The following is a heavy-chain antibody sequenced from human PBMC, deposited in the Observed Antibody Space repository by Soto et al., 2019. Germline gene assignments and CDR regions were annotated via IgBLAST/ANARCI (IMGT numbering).Heavy chain of an antibody. Sequence: EVQLVESGGMLVQPGGSLRLSCAASGLPLSTSSMNWVRQAPGKGLECLSYIRRHTSVTSYADSVKGRFTISRDSAKNSLHLPMDRLRIDYTAVYYCGNVADGGDYTVNRWGQRTMISVSS. V-gene: IGHV3-48*01. J-gene: IGHJ5*02. CDR3: GNVADGGDYTVNR. D-gene: IGHD2-21*01. CDR2: IRRHTSVT. CDR1: GLPLSTSS.